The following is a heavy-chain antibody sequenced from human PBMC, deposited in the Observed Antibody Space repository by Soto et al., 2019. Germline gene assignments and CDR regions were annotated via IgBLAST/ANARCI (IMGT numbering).Heavy chain of an antibody. D-gene: IGHD3-22*01. CDR3: AAQATGYLVPFDF. CDR2: ISASGDTT. Sequence: EVQLLESGGGLVQPGGSPRLSCAASGFSFSTCAVSWVRQAPGKGLEWVSSISASGDTTHYAESVRGRFTISRDNSRNTLHLQMSSLTAEDTAIYSCAAQATGYLVPFDFWGRGTLVTVSS. CDR1: GFSFSTCA. J-gene: IGHJ4*02. V-gene: IGHV3-23*01.